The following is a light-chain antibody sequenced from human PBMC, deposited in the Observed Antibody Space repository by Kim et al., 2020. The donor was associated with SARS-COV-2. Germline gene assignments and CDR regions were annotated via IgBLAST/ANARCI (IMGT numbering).Light chain of an antibody. CDR1: QSVSSSY. J-gene: IGKJ1*01. CDR3: QQYGSSPWT. Sequence: SPGERATLSCRASQSVSSSYVAWYQQKPGQAPRLLIYGASSRATGIPDRFSGSGSGTDFTLTIKRLEPEDFAVYYCQQYGSSPWTFGQGTKVDIK. V-gene: IGKV3-20*01. CDR2: GAS.